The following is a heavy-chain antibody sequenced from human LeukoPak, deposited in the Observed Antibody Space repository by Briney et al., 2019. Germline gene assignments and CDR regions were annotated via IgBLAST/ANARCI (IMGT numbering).Heavy chain of an antibody. V-gene: IGHV3-7*01. J-gene: IGHJ4*02. Sequence: GGSLRLSCAASGFTFSNYWMSWVRQAPGKGLEWVANIRQDGSDKFYVDSVKGRFTISRDNSKNTLFLQMNSLKPEDTAVYYCARGDGPLADYWGQGTLVTVSS. D-gene: IGHD5-24*01. CDR1: GFTFSNYW. CDR2: IRQDGSDK. CDR3: ARGDGPLADY.